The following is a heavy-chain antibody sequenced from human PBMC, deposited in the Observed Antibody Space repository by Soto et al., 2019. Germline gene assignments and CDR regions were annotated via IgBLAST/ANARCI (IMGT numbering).Heavy chain of an antibody. CDR3: ARGRQLQGS. CDR1: VLTFSTSW. Sequence: WGYLRISCATSVLTFSTSWMHWVRQAPGMGLVWISRINSDGITAYADSVRGRFTISRDNAKNTLYLQMNSLRVEDTAVYYCARGRQLQGSWGQGTPVTVSS. CDR2: INSDGIT. D-gene: IGHD5-18*01. V-gene: IGHV3-74*01. J-gene: IGHJ5*02.